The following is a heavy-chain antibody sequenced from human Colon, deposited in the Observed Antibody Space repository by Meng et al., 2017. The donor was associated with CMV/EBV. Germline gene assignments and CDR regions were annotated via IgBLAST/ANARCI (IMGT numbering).Heavy chain of an antibody. J-gene: IGHJ6*02. CDR1: RFRFSDFW. CDR2: IQADGSET. Sequence: GGSLRLSCTVSRFRFSDFWMNWVRQAPGKGLEWVANIQADGSETYYADSVKGRFIISRDNAKNSLFLQMNSLRVEDTAVYYCGRHGPLVPAAMSYYYSIDVWGPGTTVTVSS. CDR3: GRHGPLVPAAMSYYYSIDV. D-gene: IGHD2-2*01. V-gene: IGHV3-7*01.